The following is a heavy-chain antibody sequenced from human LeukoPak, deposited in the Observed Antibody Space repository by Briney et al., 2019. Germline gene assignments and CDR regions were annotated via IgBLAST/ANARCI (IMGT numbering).Heavy chain of an antibody. CDR1: GYTFTSYG. J-gene: IGHJ4*02. V-gene: IGHV1-18*01. Sequence: ASVKVSCKASGYTFTSYGISWVRQAPGQGLEWMGWISAYNGNTNYAQKLQGRVTMTTDTSTSTAYMELRSLRSDDTAVYYCARVARYYDFWSGYYFDYWGQGTLVTVSS. CDR2: ISAYNGNT. CDR3: ARVARYYDFWSGYYFDY. D-gene: IGHD3-3*01.